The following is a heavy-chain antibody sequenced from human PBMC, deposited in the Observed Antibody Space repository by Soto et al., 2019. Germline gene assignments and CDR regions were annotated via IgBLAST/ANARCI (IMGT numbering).Heavy chain of an antibody. V-gene: IGHV1-69*12. CDR1: GGTFSSYA. CDR2: IIPIFGTA. J-gene: IGHJ6*02. CDR3: ARADYYDSSGSYYYYYGMDV. D-gene: IGHD3-22*01. Sequence: QVQLVQSGAEVKKPGSSVKVSCKASGGTFSSYAISWVRQAPGQGLEWMGGIIPIFGTANYAQKFQGRVTITADEYTSTAYMELSSLRSEDTAVYYCARADYYDSSGSYYYYYGMDVWGQGTTVTVSS.